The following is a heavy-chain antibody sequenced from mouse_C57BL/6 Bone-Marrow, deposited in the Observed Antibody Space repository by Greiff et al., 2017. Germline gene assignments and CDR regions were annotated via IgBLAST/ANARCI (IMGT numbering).Heavy chain of an antibody. CDR2: IYPGNSDT. CDR3: TRSDYGSSFWFAY. CDR1: GYTFTSYW. D-gene: IGHD1-1*01. Sequence: VQLQQSGTVLARPGASVKMSCKTSGYTFTSYWMHWVKQRPGQGLEWIGAIYPGNSDTSYNQKFKGKAKLTAVTSASTAYMELSSLTNEDSAVYYCTRSDYGSSFWFAYWGQGTLVTVSA. J-gene: IGHJ3*01. V-gene: IGHV1-5*01.